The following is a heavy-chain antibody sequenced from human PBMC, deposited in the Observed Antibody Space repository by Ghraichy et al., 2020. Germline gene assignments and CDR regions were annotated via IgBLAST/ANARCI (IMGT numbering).Heavy chain of an antibody. CDR2: IIPIFGTA. CDR1: GGTFSSYA. V-gene: IGHV1-69*13. Sequence: SVKVSCKASGGTFSSYAISWVRQAPGQGLEWMGGIIPIFGTANYAQKFQGRVTITADESTSTAYMELSSLRSEDTAVYYCGTRGYRTGYFDLWGRGTLVTVSS. J-gene: IGHJ2*01. CDR3: GTRGYRTGYFDL. D-gene: IGHD1-14*01.